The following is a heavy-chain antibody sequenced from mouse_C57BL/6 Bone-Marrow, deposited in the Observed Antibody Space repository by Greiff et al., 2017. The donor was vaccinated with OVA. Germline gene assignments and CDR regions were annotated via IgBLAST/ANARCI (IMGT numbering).Heavy chain of an antibody. J-gene: IGHJ3*01. Sequence: EVQLQQSGPALVKPGASVKISCKASGYSFTGYYMNWVKQSPEKSLEWIGEINPSTGGTTYNQKFKAKATLTVDKSSSTAYMQLKSLTSEDSAVYYCARKMAYYSNSWFAYWGQGTLVTVSA. CDR2: INPSTGGT. D-gene: IGHD2-5*01. CDR3: ARKMAYYSNSWFAY. V-gene: IGHV1-42*01. CDR1: GYSFTGYY.